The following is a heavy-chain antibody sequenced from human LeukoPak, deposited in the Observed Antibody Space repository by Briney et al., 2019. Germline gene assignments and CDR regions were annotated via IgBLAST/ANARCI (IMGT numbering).Heavy chain of an antibody. CDR3: ARLDYYGSGSYFDY. J-gene: IGHJ4*02. CDR1: GVTFSSYE. D-gene: IGHD3-10*01. V-gene: IGHV3-48*03. Sequence: VGSLRLSCAASGVTFSSYEMNSVRQAPGKGLESVLYISSSGSTIHYADSVKGRLTISRDNARNSLYLQMNSLRAEDTAVYYCARLDYYGSGSYFDYWGQGTLVTVSS. CDR2: ISSSGSTI.